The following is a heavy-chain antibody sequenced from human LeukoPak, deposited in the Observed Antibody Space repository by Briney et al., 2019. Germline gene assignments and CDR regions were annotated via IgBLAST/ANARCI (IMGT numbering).Heavy chain of an antibody. D-gene: IGHD4-17*01. CDR1: GFTFSTYG. V-gene: IGHV3-30*02. Sequence: GGSLRLSCAASGFTFSTYGMHWVRQAPGKGLEWVAFIRNDGSIKYYADSVKGRFTISRDNSKNTLYLQMNSLRAEDTAVYYCAKVEKDYGDYPDPDYWGQGTLVTVSS. J-gene: IGHJ4*02. CDR3: AKVEKDYGDYPDPDY. CDR2: IRNDGSIK.